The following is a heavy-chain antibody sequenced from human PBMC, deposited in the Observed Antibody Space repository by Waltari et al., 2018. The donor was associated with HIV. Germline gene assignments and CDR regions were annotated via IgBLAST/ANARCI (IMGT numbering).Heavy chain of an antibody. CDR1: GFTFSTRA. CDR2: ITSSSSKT. V-gene: IGHV3-23*01. D-gene: IGHD1-26*01. J-gene: IGHJ4*02. CDR3: ARDNSGTY. Sequence: VQLLESGGRLVQPGESLRLYCAGAGFTFSTRAMSWIRQAPGKGLEWVSSITSSSSKTYYADSVKGRFTISRDNSKNTLFLQMNSLRAEDTAIYYCARDNSGTYYGQGTLVTVSS.